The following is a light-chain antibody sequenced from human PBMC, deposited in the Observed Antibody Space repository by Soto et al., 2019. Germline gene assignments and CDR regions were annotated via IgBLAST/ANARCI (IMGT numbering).Light chain of an antibody. V-gene: IGKV3-15*01. Sequence: VVMTQSPATLSVSPGQRATLSCWASHSVSSNLAWYQQKPGQAPRLLIYSASIRATGIPARFSGSGSGTEFTITINSLQSEDFAVYYCQQYGSSPGLFTFGPGTKVDIK. J-gene: IGKJ3*01. CDR3: QQYGSSPGLFT. CDR2: SAS. CDR1: HSVSSN.